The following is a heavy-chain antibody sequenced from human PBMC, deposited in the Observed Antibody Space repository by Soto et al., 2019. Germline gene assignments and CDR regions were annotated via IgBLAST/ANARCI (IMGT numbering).Heavy chain of an antibody. Sequence: GGPRRLSCSASGFTFISDGMHWFRQAPGNGVEWVAVISYDGSNKYYADSVKGRFTISRDNSKNTLYLQMNSLRAEDTAVYYCAKDTDIAARFLYYGMDVWGQGTTVTVSS. D-gene: IGHD6-6*01. CDR2: ISYDGSNK. J-gene: IGHJ6*02. CDR1: GFTFISDG. CDR3: AKDTDIAARFLYYGMDV. V-gene: IGHV3-30*18.